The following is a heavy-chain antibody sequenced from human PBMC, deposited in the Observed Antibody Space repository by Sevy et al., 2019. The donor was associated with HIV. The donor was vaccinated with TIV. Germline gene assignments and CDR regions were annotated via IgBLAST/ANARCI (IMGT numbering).Heavy chain of an antibody. CDR3: AKGYGSGSPPDS. Sequence: GGCLRLSCAASGFIFNSYAMSWVRQAPGKGLEWVSGISGSGGSTYYADSVKGRSSISRDNSRNTVYLEINSLRAEDTAVYFCAKGYGSGSPPDSWGQGTLVTVSS. J-gene: IGHJ4*02. CDR1: GFIFNSYA. D-gene: IGHD3-10*01. CDR2: ISGSGGST. V-gene: IGHV3-23*01.